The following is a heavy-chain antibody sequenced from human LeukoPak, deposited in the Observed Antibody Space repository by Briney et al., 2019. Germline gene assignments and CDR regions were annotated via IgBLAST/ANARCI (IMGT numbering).Heavy chain of an antibody. CDR2: IYHSGST. V-gene: IGHV4-38-2*01. J-gene: IGHJ4*02. CDR1: GYSISSGYY. Sequence: SETLSLTCAVSGYSISSGYYWGWIRQPPGKGLEWIGSIYHSGSTYYNPSLKSRVTISVDTSKNQFSLKLSSVTAADTAVYCCARHGLTFPHFDYWGQGTLVTVSS. D-gene: IGHD3-10*01. CDR3: ARHGLTFPHFDY.